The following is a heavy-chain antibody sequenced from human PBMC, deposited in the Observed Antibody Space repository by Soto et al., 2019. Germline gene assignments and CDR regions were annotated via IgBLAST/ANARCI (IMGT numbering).Heavy chain of an antibody. D-gene: IGHD2-2*01. J-gene: IGHJ3*02. CDR2: ISISRSYI. CDR1: GLTFSSYS. CDR3: ARSGLRPSANDAFDI. Sequence: EVQLVASGGGLVKPGGSLRLSCAASGLTFSSYSMNWVRQAPGTGLEWVSSISISRSYIYYADSVKGRFTIARDNAKNYLYLQMHSLRAGATAVYCCARSGLRPSANDAFDIWGQGTMVTVSS. V-gene: IGHV3-21*01.